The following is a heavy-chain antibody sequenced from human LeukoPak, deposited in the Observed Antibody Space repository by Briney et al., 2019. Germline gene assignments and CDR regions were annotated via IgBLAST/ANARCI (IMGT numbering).Heavy chain of an antibody. CDR2: IRYDGSNK. CDR1: GFTFSSYG. CDR3: AKDRYDSSGYRAFDI. D-gene: IGHD3-22*01. V-gene: IGHV3-30*02. J-gene: IGHJ3*02. Sequence: GGSLRPSCAASGFTFSSYGMHWVRQAPGKGLEWVAFIRYDGSNKYYADSVKGRFTISRDNSKNTLYLQMNSLRAEDTAVYYCAKDRYDSSGYRAFDIWGQGTMVTVSS.